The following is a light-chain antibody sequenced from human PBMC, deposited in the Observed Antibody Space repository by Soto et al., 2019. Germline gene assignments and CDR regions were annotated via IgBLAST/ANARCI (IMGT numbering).Light chain of an antibody. J-gene: IGLJ2*01. CDR1: SSDVGGYNY. CDR3: SSYAGSNTVV. V-gene: IGLV2-8*01. Sequence: QSVLTQPPSASGSPGQSVTISCTGTSSDVGGYNYVSWYQQHPGKAPKVMIYEVSKRPSGVPDRFSGSKSSNTASLTVSGLQAEDEADYYCSSYAGSNTVVFGGGTKLTVL. CDR2: EVS.